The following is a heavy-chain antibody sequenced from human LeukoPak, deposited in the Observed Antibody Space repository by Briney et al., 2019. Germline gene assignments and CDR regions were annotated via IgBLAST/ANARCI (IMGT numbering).Heavy chain of an antibody. V-gene: IGHV3-33*01. D-gene: IGHD3/OR15-3a*01. CDR2: IWYDGSNK. J-gene: IGHJ6*02. Sequence: PGGSLRLSCAASGFTFSSYGMHWVRQAPGKGLEWVAVIWYDGSNKYYADSVKGRFTISRDNSKNTLYLQMNSLRAEDTAVYYCAREWTGYYSNYYYYYGMDVWGQGTTVTVSS. CDR3: AREWTGYYSNYYYYYGMDV. CDR1: GFTFSSYG.